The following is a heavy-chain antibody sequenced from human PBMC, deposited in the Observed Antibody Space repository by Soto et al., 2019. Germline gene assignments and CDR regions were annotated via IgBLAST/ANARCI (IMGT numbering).Heavy chain of an antibody. V-gene: IGHV3-66*01. Sequence: GGSLRLSCAASGFTVSSNYMSWVRQAPEKGLEWVSVIFSGGSTYYADSVKGRFTISRDNSKNTLYLQMNSLRAEDTAVYYCARDDYYDSSGYLAPLDYWGQGTLVTVSS. J-gene: IGHJ4*02. D-gene: IGHD3-22*01. CDR1: GFTVSSNY. CDR2: IFSGGST. CDR3: ARDDYYDSSGYLAPLDY.